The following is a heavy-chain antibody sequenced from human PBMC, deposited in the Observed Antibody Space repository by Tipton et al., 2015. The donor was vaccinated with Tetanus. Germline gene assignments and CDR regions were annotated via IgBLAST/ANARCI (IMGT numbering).Heavy chain of an antibody. CDR1: GYSFNIYW. V-gene: IGHV5-51*01. Sequence: VQLVQSGAEVKKAGESLKISCKGSGYSFNIYWIAWVRQMPGKGLEWMGIIYPGDSDTTYSPSFEGQVTISADKSISTSYLQWNNLKASDTAMYFCARRLGPYTGDQIWYCDLWGRGTMVTVSS. CDR2: IYPGDSDT. D-gene: IGHD7-27*01. J-gene: IGHJ2*01. CDR3: ARRLGPYTGDQIWYCDL.